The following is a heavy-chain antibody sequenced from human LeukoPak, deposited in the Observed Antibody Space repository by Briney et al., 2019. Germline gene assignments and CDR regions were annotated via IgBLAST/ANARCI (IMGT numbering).Heavy chain of an antibody. J-gene: IGHJ4*01. D-gene: IGHD4-17*01. CDR2: IYYSGST. CDR1: GGSVSSGSYY. V-gene: IGHV4-61*01. CDR3: ARVHTTVTTYYFDY. Sequence: SETLSLTCTVSGGSVSSGSYYWIWIRQPPGKGLEWIGYIYYSGSTNCNPSLKSRVTISVDTSKNQFSLKLSSVTAADTAVYYCARVHTTVTTYYFDYWGQGTLVTVSS.